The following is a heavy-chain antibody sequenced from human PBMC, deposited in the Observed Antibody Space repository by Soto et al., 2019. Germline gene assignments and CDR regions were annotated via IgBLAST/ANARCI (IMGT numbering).Heavy chain of an antibody. D-gene: IGHD4-17*01. CDR2: IIPIFGAP. CDR3: ARDAAMTTVTMFGY. Sequence: ASVKVSCKASGGTFSSYAISWVRQAPGQGLEWMGEIIPIFGAPNYAQGFQGRVTISADESTSTAYMEVSSLRSEDTAVYYCARDAAMTTVTMFGYWGQGTLVTVSS. J-gene: IGHJ4*02. CDR1: GGTFSSYA. V-gene: IGHV1-69*13.